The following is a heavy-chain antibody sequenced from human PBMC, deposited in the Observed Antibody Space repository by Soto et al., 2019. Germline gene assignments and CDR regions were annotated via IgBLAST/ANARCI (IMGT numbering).Heavy chain of an antibody. D-gene: IGHD5-18*01. CDR1: GGIFSDYA. J-gene: IGHJ6*02. Sequence: QGQLVQSGAEMRKPGSSLRVSCKASGGIFSDYAFSWVRQAPGQGLEWMGGIVPRFGSPNYAQKFGGRVTITADTSTSTVYMEMSSLRFDDTAVYFCARDRIQLRLGKYSFNSMDVWGQGTTITVSS. CDR3: ARDRIQLRLGKYSFNSMDV. V-gene: IGHV1-69*06. CDR2: IVPRFGSP.